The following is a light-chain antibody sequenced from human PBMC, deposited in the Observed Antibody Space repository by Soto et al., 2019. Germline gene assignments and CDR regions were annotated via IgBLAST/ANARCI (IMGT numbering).Light chain of an antibody. V-gene: IGKV3-15*01. CDR1: QSVRSN. CDR2: GAS. Sequence: EILMTQSPATLSVSPGERATLSCRASQSVRSNLAGYQQKPGQAPRLLIDGASTRAPGTPARFTGSGSGTEFTLTISSLQPEDVAVYYCQQYNNWLTFGGGTKVEI. CDR3: QQYNNWLT. J-gene: IGKJ4*01.